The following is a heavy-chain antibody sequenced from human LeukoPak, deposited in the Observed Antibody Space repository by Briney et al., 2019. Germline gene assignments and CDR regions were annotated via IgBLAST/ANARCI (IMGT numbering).Heavy chain of an antibody. J-gene: IGHJ4*02. D-gene: IGHD6-13*01. CDR3: AKEPSWETSSWAYFDY. V-gene: IGHV3-30*18. CDR1: GFTFDDYG. Sequence: GGSLRLSCAASGFTFDDYGMSWVRQAPGKGLEWVALISYDGTNKYYADSVKGRFTISRDNAKNTLHLQMDSLRGEDTAVYYCAKEPSWETSSWAYFDYWGQGTLVTVSS. CDR2: ISYDGTNK.